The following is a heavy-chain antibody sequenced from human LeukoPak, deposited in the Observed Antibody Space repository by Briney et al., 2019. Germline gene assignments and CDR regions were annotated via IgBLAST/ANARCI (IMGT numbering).Heavy chain of an antibody. D-gene: IGHD6-19*01. CDR2: IYTSGST. V-gene: IGHV4-4*09. J-gene: IGHJ4*02. CDR3: ARLGARAGSHFDY. CDR1: GGSFSDYS. Sequence: PSETLSLTCAVYGGSFSDYSWTWIRRPPGKGLEWIGYIYTSGSTNYNPSLKSRVTISVDTSKNQFSLKLSSVTAADTAVYYCARLGARAGSHFDYWGQGTLVTVSS.